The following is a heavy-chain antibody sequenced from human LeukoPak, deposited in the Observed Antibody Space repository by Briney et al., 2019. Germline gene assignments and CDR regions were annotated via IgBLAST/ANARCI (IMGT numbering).Heavy chain of an antibody. Sequence: GGSLRLSCAASGFTFDDYGMSWVRQAPGKGLEWVSAISGSGGSTYYADSVKGRFTISRDNSKNTLYLQMNSLRAEDTAVYYCAKDHRPHYYGSGSYYANFDYWGQGTLVTVSS. CDR1: GFTFDDYG. CDR2: ISGSGGST. D-gene: IGHD3-10*01. CDR3: AKDHRPHYYGSGSYYANFDY. J-gene: IGHJ4*02. V-gene: IGHV3-23*01.